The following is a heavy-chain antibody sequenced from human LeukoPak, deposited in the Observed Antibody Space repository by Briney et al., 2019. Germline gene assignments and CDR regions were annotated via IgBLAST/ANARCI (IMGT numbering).Heavy chain of an antibody. CDR1: GFTFSSYE. J-gene: IGHJ4*02. D-gene: IGHD3-22*01. CDR2: ISSSSTTI. CDR3: ARDRHRYHYDGSGYPPY. V-gene: IGHV3-48*01. Sequence: GGSLRLSCAASGFTFSSYEMNWVRQAPGKGLEWVSYISSSSTTIYYAGSVKGRFTISRDNAKNSLYLQMNSLRAEDTAVYYCARDRHRYHYDGSGYPPYWGQGTLVTVSS.